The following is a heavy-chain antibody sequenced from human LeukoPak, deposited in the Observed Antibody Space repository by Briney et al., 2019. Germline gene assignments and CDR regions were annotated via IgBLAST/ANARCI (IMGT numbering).Heavy chain of an antibody. CDR3: ASLHGCSGGSWYSYFDY. Sequence: GASVKVSCKASVGTFSSYAISWVRQSPGPGLEWTGRIIPIFGTANYAQTFQDRVTITTEESTSTAYREVSSLRSEETAVYYCASLHGCSGGSWYSYFDYWGQGTLVTVSS. CDR2: IIPIFGTA. CDR1: VGTFSSYA. D-gene: IGHD2-15*01. V-gene: IGHV1-69*05. J-gene: IGHJ4*02.